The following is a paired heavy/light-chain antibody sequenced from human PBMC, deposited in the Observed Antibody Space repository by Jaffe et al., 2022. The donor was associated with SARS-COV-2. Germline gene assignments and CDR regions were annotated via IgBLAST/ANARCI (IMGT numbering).Heavy chain of an antibody. CDR3: TRVLSHGSSDY. J-gene: IGHJ4*02. CDR1: GASIRGYH. D-gene: IGHD3-10*01. V-gene: IGHV4-59*01. Sequence: QVQLRESGPGLVKASETLSLTCTVSGASIRGYHWSWIRQPPGKGLEWIGYISSRGSPNYHPSLKSRVTISLDTSKNQFSLKLNSVTAADTAVYFCTRVLSHGSSDYWGQGALVTVSS. CDR2: ISSRGSP.
Light chain of an antibody. CDR3: MQDLQTPYT. Sequence: DIVMTQSPLSLPVTPGEPASISCRSSQSLLHSNGNTYLDWYLQKPGQSPQLLIYLGSNRASGVPDRFSGSGSGTDFTLKISRVEAEDVGVYYCMQDLQTPYTFGQGTKLDIK. CDR1: QSLLHSNGNTY. V-gene: IGKV2-28*01. CDR2: LGS. J-gene: IGKJ2*01.